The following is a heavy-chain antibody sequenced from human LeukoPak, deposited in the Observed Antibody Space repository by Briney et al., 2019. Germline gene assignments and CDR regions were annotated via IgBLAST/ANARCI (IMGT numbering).Heavy chain of an antibody. D-gene: IGHD6-19*01. V-gene: IGHV3-53*01. CDR1: GFTVSDNY. CDR2: IYSGGNT. CDR3: ARVASDNSGWYHFDY. Sequence: GGSLRLSCAASGFTVSDNYMGWVRQAPGKGLEWVSIIYSGGNTYYADSVKGRFINSRDDSTNTLYLQMNSLRAEDTAVYYCARVASDNSGWYHFDYWGQGTLVTVSS. J-gene: IGHJ4*02.